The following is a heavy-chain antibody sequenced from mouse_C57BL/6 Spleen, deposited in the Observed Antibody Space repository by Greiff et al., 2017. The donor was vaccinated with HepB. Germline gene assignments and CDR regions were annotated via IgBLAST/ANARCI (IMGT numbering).Heavy chain of an antibody. V-gene: IGHV1-64*01. Sequence: QVQLQQSGAELVKPGASVKLSCKASGYTFTSYWMHWVKQRPGQGLEWIGMIHPNSGSTNYNEKFKSKATLTVDKSSSTAYMQLSSLTSEDSAVYYCARGLRQPGYVDVWGTGTTVTVSS. CDR1: GYTFTSYW. CDR3: ARGLRQPGYVDV. J-gene: IGHJ1*03. CDR2: IHPNSGST. D-gene: IGHD2-2*01.